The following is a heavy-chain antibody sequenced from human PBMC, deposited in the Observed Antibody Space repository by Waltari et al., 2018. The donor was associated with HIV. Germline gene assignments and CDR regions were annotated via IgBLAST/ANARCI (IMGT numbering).Heavy chain of an antibody. CDR2: IRSKGYGGTT. Sequence: EVQLVESGGGLVQPGRSLRLPCKTSGFTFGDSFMNWVRQAPGKGLQWVGFIRSKGYGGTTEYAASVKGRFTISRDDFKSIAYLQMNSLKPEDTAVYYCTKFSSGYYLADYWGQGTLVTVSS. V-gene: IGHV3-49*04. D-gene: IGHD3-22*01. CDR3: TKFSSGYYLADY. J-gene: IGHJ4*02. CDR1: GFTFGDSF.